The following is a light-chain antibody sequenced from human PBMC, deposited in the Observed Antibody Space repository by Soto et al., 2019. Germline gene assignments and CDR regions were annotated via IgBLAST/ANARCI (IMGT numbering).Light chain of an antibody. CDR1: QTVSSS. J-gene: IGKJ4*01. CDR3: QQYYSYPLT. V-gene: IGKV3-11*01. CDR2: EAS. Sequence: EIVLTQSPATLSLSPGERATLSCRASQTVSSSLAWYQQKPGQAPRLLIYEASNRATGIPARFSGSGSGADFTLTISSLQSEDFATYYCQQYYSYPLTFGGGTKV.